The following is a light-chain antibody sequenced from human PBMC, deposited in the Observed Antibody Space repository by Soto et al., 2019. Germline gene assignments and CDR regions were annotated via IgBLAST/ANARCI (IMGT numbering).Light chain of an antibody. CDR1: SSDVGGYNY. V-gene: IGLV2-14*01. CDR3: NSYTTSNTRQIV. J-gene: IGLJ1*01. CDR2: DVS. Sequence: QSALTQPASVSGSPGQSITISRTGTSSDVGGYNYVSWYQQHPGKAPKFMIYDVSNRPSGVSTRFSGSKSGNTASLTISGLQAEDEADYYCNSYTTSNTRQIVFGTGTKVTV.